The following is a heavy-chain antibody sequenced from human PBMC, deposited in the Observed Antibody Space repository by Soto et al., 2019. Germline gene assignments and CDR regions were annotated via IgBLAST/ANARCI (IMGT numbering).Heavy chain of an antibody. D-gene: IGHD6-25*01. CDR3: ARQRPEANYFDY. CDR1: GGSISSGSYY. CDR2: IYYSGST. J-gene: IGHJ4*02. Sequence: SLSLTCTVSGGSISSGSYYWTWIRQQQGKGLEWIGYIYYSGSTYYNPSLKSRVTISVDTSKNQFSLKLSSVTAADTAVYYCARQRPEANYFDYWGQGNLVTVS. V-gene: IGHV4-31*03.